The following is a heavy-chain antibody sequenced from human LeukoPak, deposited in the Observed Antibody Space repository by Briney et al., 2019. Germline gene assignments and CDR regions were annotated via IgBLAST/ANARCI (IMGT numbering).Heavy chain of an antibody. J-gene: IGHJ6*03. Sequence: GGSLRLSCAASGFTFSSYWMSWVRQAPGKGLEWVANIKQDGSEKYYVDSVKGRFTISRDNAKNSLYLQMNSLRAEDTAVYYCARNEPDIVVVPAAIRYYYYSYVAVGGKGPRVPVPS. V-gene: IGHV3-7*01. CDR3: ARNEPDIVVVPAAIRYYYYSYVAV. CDR1: GFTFSSYW. D-gene: IGHD2-2*01. CDR2: IKQDGSEK.